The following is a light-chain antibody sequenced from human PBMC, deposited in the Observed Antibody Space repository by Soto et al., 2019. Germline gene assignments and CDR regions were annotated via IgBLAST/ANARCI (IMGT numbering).Light chain of an antibody. J-gene: IGKJ2*01. V-gene: IGKV3-11*01. CDR3: QLRSNWLFT. Sequence: EIVLTQSPATLSLSPGERATLSCRASQSISSYLAWYQQKPGQPPRLLIYGASTRATGIPARFSGSGSGTDFTLTISSLEPEDFAVYYCQLRSNWLFTFGQGTQLEIK. CDR1: QSISSY. CDR2: GAS.